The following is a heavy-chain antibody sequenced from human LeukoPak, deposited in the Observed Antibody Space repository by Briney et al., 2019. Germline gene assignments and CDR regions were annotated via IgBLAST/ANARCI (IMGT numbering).Heavy chain of an antibody. CDR1: GFTFSSYA. CDR3: ARDRWEVLGGDY. CDR2: ISYDGSSN. V-gene: IGHV3-30-3*01. J-gene: IGHJ4*02. Sequence: PGGSLRLSCAASGFTFSSYAIHWVRQAPGKGLEWVSLISYDGSSNYYADSVKGRFTISRDNSKNTVYLQMDSLRAEDTAVYYCARDRWEVLGGDYWGQGTLVTVSS. D-gene: IGHD3-10*01.